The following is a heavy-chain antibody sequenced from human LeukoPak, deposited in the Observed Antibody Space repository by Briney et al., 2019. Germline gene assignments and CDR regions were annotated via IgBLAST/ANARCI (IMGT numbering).Heavy chain of an antibody. CDR1: GFTFSSYE. CDR2: ISRSGSTI. D-gene: IGHD6-6*01. J-gene: IGHJ4*02. CDR3: AGVSYISSWAFFDY. V-gene: IGHV3-48*03. Sequence: GGSLRLSCAASGFTFSSYEMNWVRQAPGKGLEWVSYISRSGSTIYYADSVKGRFTISRDNAKNSLYLQMNSLRAEDTAVYYCAGVSYISSWAFFDYWGQGTLVTVSS.